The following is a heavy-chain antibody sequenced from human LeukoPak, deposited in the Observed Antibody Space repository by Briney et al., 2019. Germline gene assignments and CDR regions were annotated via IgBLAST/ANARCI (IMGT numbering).Heavy chain of an antibody. D-gene: IGHD3-10*01. Sequence: GGSLRLSCAASGFTFSAYAVSWVRQAPGKGLEWVSTITGSGDSTFYADSVKGRFTISRDNSKNTLYLQMNSLRAEDTAVYYCARSMVRGLILPIFDYWGQGTLVTVSS. CDR1: GFTFSAYA. J-gene: IGHJ4*02. CDR2: ITGSGDST. V-gene: IGHV3-23*01. CDR3: ARSMVRGLILPIFDY.